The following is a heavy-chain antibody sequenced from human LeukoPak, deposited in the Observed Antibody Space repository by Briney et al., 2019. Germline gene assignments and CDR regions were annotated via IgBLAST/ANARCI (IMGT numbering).Heavy chain of an antibody. D-gene: IGHD6-19*01. CDR1: GYTFTGYY. CDR2: INPNSGGT. V-gene: IGHV1-2*02. J-gene: IGHJ5*02. Sequence: ASVKVSCKTSGYTFTGYYMHWVRQAPGQGLEWMGWINPNSGGTNYAQKFQGRVTMTRDTSISTAYMELSRLTSDDTAIYFCARVGSSGWYHWFDPWGQGTLVTVSS. CDR3: ARVGSSGWYHWFDP.